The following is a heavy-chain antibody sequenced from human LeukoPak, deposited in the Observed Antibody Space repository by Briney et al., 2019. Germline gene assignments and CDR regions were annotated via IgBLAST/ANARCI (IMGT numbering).Heavy chain of an antibody. CDR1: GFTFSSYS. D-gene: IGHD3-3*01. CDR3: ARDPKIMINDFWSGYYEVSWFDP. V-gene: IGHV3-21*01. Sequence: GGSLRLSCAASGFTFSSYSMNWVRQAPGKGLEWVSSISSSSSYIYYAGSVKGRFTISRDNAKNSLYLQMNSLRAEDTAVYYCARDPKIMINDFWSGYYEVSWFDPWGQGTLVTVSS. CDR2: ISSSSSYI. J-gene: IGHJ5*02.